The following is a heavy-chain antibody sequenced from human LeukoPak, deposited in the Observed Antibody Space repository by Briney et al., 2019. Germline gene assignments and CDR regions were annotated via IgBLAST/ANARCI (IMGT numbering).Heavy chain of an antibody. D-gene: IGHD2-15*01. J-gene: IGHJ3*02. CDR2: MYYSGSA. Sequence: PSETLSLTCSVSGGSISSPGYYWGWVRQYPGKGLEWIGSMYYSGSAYRKPSLRRRVTLSRDTSKNQLSLQLSSVTAADTAVFYCARRSDTWHALDKWGQGTMVTVAS. V-gene: IGHV4-39*01. CDR1: GGSISSPGYY. CDR3: ARRSDTWHALDK.